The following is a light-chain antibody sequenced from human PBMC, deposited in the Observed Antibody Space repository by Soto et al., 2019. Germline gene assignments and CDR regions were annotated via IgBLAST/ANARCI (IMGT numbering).Light chain of an antibody. CDR3: SSHAGIINVV. CDR1: SSDVGGYNS. Sequence: QSVLTQPPSASGSPGQSVTISCTGTSSDVGGYNSVSWYQQHPGKAPRLMLYEVTKRPSGVPARFSGSKSGNTASLTVSGLQAEDEADYYCSSHAGIINVVFGGGTKLTVL. V-gene: IGLV2-8*01. J-gene: IGLJ3*02. CDR2: EVT.